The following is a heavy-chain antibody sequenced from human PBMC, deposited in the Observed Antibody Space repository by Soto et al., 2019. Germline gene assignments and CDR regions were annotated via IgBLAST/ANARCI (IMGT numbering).Heavy chain of an antibody. CDR2: IYYSGST. CDR1: GGSISSGGYY. J-gene: IGHJ4*02. V-gene: IGHV4-31*03. D-gene: IGHD2-2*01. CDR3: ARDKDVRYCSSTSCSIDY. Sequence: LQILCLTCTVSGGSISSGGYYWSWIRQHPGKGLEWIGYIYYSGSTYYNPSLKSRVTISVDTSKNQFSLKLSSVTAADTAVYYCARDKDVRYCSSTSCSIDYWGQGTLVTVSS.